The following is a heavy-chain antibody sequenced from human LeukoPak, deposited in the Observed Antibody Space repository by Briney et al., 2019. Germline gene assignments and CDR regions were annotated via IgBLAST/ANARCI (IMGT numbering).Heavy chain of an antibody. D-gene: IGHD2-21*01. J-gene: IGHJ6*02. CDR1: GVSISSTTYY. Sequence: SKTLSLTCTVSGVSISSTTYYWGWLRQPPGKGLEWIGSIFYLGSTYYSPSLKSRVNISVDTSENQLSLSLSSVTAADTAVYYCARITFVVEGYGMDVWGQGTTVTVSS. CDR2: IFYLGST. V-gene: IGHV4-39*07. CDR3: ARITFVVEGYGMDV.